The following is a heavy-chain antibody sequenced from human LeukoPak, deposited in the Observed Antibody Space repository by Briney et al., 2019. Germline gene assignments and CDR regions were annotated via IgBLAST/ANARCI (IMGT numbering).Heavy chain of an antibody. Sequence: AGGSLRLSCAASGFTFSSYGMHWVRQAPGKGLEWVAFIRYDGSNKYYADSVKGRFTISRDNSRNTLYLQMNSLRAEDTAVYYCAKGGYSYDSSGHNYFDYWGQGTLVTVSS. CDR3: AKGGYSYDSSGHNYFDY. CDR1: GFTFSSYG. V-gene: IGHV3-30*02. CDR2: IRYDGSNK. J-gene: IGHJ4*02. D-gene: IGHD3-22*01.